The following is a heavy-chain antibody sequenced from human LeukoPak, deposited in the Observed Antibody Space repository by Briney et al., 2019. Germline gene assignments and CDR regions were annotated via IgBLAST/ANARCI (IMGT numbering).Heavy chain of an antibody. Sequence: GGSLRLSCAASGFTFSSYWMHWVRQAPGKGLVWVSRINSDGSSTSYADSVKGRFTISRDNAKNTLYLQMNSLRAEDTAVYYCAIGSHYYDSSGRFDYWGQGTLVTVSS. CDR3: AIGSHYYDSSGRFDY. J-gene: IGHJ4*02. CDR2: INSDGSST. V-gene: IGHV3-74*01. CDR1: GFTFSSYW. D-gene: IGHD3-22*01.